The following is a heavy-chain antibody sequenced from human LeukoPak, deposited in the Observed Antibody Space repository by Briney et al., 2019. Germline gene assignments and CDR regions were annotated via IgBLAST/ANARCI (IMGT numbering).Heavy chain of an antibody. Sequence: GGSLRLSCAASGFTFSSYAMSWVRQAPGKGLEWVSAISRSGDSTYYADSVKGRFTIPRDNAKNSLYLQMNSLRAEDTAVYCCAREVGLTYSSGWCFDYWGQGTLVTVSS. CDR1: GFTFSSYA. V-gene: IGHV3-23*01. D-gene: IGHD6-19*01. CDR2: ISRSGDST. CDR3: AREVGLTYSSGWCFDY. J-gene: IGHJ4*02.